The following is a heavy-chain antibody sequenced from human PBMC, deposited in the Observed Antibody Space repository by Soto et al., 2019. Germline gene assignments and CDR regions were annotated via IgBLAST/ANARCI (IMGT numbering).Heavy chain of an antibody. D-gene: IGHD3-16*01. CDR3: ARLRRDWGDAFDL. CDR2: IIPVFDKA. V-gene: IGHV1-69*01. Sequence: QVQLVQSGADGKKPGSSVKVSCKTSGGSFGSSAISWVRQAPAQGLEWMGEIIPVFDKANYAQNFQGRLTITADELSGTVFMELSSLRSEDTAVYFSARLRRDWGDAFDLWGLGTFVTVSS. CDR1: GGSFGSSA. J-gene: IGHJ3*01.